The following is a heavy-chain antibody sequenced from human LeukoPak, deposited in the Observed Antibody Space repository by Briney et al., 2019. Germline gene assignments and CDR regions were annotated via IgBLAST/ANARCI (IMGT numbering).Heavy chain of an antibody. J-gene: IGHJ4*02. Sequence: GASVKVSFKASGGTFSSYAISWVRQAPGQGLEGMGRIIPIIGIANYAHKFQGRVTITAEKSTSTAYMELRSMRSEDTAVYYCARVYCGGDCYPGDWGQGTLVTVSS. CDR1: GGTFSSYA. CDR2: IIPIIGIA. V-gene: IGHV1-69*04. D-gene: IGHD2-21*02. CDR3: ARVYCGGDCYPGD.